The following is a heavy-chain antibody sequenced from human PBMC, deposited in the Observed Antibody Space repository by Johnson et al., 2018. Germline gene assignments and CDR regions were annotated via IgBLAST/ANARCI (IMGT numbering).Heavy chain of an antibody. Sequence: QVLLVESGAEVKKPGASVKVSCKASGYTFTSFDINWVRQATGHGLAWMGWMNPNSGNTGSAQKFQGRVTMTRDTSISTACMALSSLRSEDTAVYYSARGLTKDAFDIWGQGTMVTVSS. CDR1: GYTFTSFD. V-gene: IGHV1-8*01. CDR2: MNPNSGNT. J-gene: IGHJ3*02. CDR3: ARGLTKDAFDI. D-gene: IGHD2-2*01.